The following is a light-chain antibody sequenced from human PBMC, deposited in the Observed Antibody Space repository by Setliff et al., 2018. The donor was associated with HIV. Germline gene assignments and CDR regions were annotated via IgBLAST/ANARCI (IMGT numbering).Light chain of an antibody. CDR2: DVT. CDR1: SSDVGLYNF. J-gene: IGLJ1*01. V-gene: IGLV2-14*01. Sequence: QSALTQPASVSGSPGQSITISCTGTSSDVGLYNFVSWYQQHPGKAPKLIIYDVTNRPSGISRRFSGAKSGNTASLTISGLQADDEADYYCSSFRTSRKFVFGTGTKVTVL. CDR3: SSFRTSRKFV.